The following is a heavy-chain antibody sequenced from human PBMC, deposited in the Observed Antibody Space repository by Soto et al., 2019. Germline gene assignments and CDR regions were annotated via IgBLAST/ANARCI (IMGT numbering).Heavy chain of an antibody. J-gene: IGHJ3*02. D-gene: IGHD2-15*01. Sequence: EASVKVSCKASGYTFTSYGISWVRQAPGQGLEWMGWISAYNGNTNYAQKLQGRVTMTTDTSTSTAYMELRSLRSDDTAVYYCARDLGYCSGGSCRTAHDAFDIWGQGTMVTVSS. CDR2: ISAYNGNT. CDR3: ARDLGYCSGGSCRTAHDAFDI. V-gene: IGHV1-18*01. CDR1: GYTFTSYG.